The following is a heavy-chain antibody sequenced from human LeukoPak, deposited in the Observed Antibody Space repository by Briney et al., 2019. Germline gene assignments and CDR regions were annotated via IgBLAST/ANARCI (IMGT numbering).Heavy chain of an antibody. CDR3: ARVLGPRYCSSTSCYGIGVLFDP. Sequence: PSQTLSLTCTVSGGSISSGGYYWSWIRQHPGKGLEWIGYIYYSGSTYYNPSLNSRVTISVDTAKNQFSLKLSSVTAADTAVYYCARVLGPRYCSSTSCYGIGVLFDPWGQGTLVTVSS. CDR2: IYYSGST. CDR1: GGSISSGGYY. V-gene: IGHV4-31*03. J-gene: IGHJ5*02. D-gene: IGHD2-2*01.